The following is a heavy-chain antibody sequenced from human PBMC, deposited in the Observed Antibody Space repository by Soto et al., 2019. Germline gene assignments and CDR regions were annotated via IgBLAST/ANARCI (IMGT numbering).Heavy chain of an antibody. J-gene: IGHJ4*02. V-gene: IGHV3-23*01. CDR1: GFTFSSYA. CDR3: AKASSPIVVVIATTSWYFDY. D-gene: IGHD2-21*01. Sequence: EVQLLESGGGLVQPGGSLRLSCAASGFTFSSYAMSWVRQAPGKGLEWVSAISGSGGSTYYADSVKGRFTISRDNSKNTLYLQMNSLRAEDTAVYYCAKASSPIVVVIATTSWYFDYWGQGTLVTVSS. CDR2: ISGSGGST.